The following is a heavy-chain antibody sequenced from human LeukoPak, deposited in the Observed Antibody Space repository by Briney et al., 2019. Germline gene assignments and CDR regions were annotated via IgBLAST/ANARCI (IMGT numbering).Heavy chain of an antibody. CDR2: FNPNSGGT. CDR3: WRAYYYDSSGYNVAFDI. CDR1: GYTFTGYY. Sequence: GASVKVSCKAAGYTFTGYYMHRGRQAPGQGLEWMGWFNPNSGGTNYAQEFQGRVTTTRDTTISTAYFELMRLRCDDTTVYYCWRAYYYDSSGYNVAFDIWGQGTMVTVSS. D-gene: IGHD3-22*01. V-gene: IGHV1-2*02. J-gene: IGHJ3*02.